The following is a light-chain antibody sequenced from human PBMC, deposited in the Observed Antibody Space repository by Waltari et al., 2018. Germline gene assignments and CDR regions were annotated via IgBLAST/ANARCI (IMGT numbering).Light chain of an antibody. J-gene: IGKJ4*01. CDR2: RAS. Sequence: EIVLTQSPGTLSLSPGERATLSCRASQSVTNNLAWYQQKPGQAPRLLIYRASTRATSIPARISGSGSGTEFTLTISSLQSEDFAFYYCQQYNNWPLTFGGGTKVEIK. CDR1: QSVTNN. V-gene: IGKV3-15*01. CDR3: QQYNNWPLT.